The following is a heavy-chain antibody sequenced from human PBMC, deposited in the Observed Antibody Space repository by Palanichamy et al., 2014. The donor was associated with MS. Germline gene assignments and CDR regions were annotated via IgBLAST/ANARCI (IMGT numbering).Heavy chain of an antibody. CDR2: INQDGSGT. Sequence: EVQLAESGGGLVQPGGSLRLSCAVSGFTFSRYWVNWVRQAPGKGLEWVANINQDGSGTFYVDSVKGRFSISRDNAKNSAYLQVNSLRAEDTGIYYCATDCFNSICWATAHWGQGSLVTVSS. CDR3: ATDCFNSICWATAH. V-gene: IGHV3-7*01. CDR1: GFTFSRYW. J-gene: IGHJ4*02. D-gene: IGHD3-10*02.